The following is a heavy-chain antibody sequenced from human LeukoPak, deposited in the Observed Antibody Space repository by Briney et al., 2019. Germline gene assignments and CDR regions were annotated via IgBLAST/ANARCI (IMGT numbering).Heavy chain of an antibody. Sequence: ASVKVSCKASGYTFTSYGISWVRQAPGQGLEWMGWISAYNGNTNYAQKLQGRVTMTTDTSTSTAYMELRSLRSDDTAVYYCARASSQGLLWFGDNWFDPWGQGTLVTVSS. J-gene: IGHJ5*02. CDR1: GYTFTSYG. V-gene: IGHV1-18*01. CDR2: ISAYNGNT. CDR3: ARASSQGLLWFGDNWFDP. D-gene: IGHD3-10*01.